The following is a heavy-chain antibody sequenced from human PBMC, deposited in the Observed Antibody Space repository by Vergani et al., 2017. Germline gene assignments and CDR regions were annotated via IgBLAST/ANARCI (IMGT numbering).Heavy chain of an antibody. Sequence: EVQLLESGGGLVQPGGSLRLSCAASGFTFSSYAMSWVRQAPGKGLEWVSAISGSGGSTYYADSVKGRFTISRDNSKNTLYLQMNSLRAEDTAVYYCAKDILRVPQQGDAFDIWGQGTMVTVSS. V-gene: IGHV3-23*01. J-gene: IGHJ3*02. CDR1: GFTFSSYA. CDR3: AKDILRVPQQGDAFDI. CDR2: ISGSGGST. D-gene: IGHD3-9*01.